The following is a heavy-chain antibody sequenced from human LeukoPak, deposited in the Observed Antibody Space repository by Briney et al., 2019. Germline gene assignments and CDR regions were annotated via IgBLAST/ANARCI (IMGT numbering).Heavy chain of an antibody. V-gene: IGHV4-38-2*02. D-gene: IGHD2-15*01. Sequence: SETLSLTCTVSGYSISSGYYWGWIRQPPGKGLEWIGSIYHSGSTYYNPSLKSRVTISVDTSKNQFSLKLSSVTAADTAVYYCARGGDRYCSGGSCYDLYNWGQGTLVTVSS. CDR2: IYHSGST. J-gene: IGHJ4*02. CDR3: ARGGDRYCSGGSCYDLYN. CDR1: GYSISSGYY.